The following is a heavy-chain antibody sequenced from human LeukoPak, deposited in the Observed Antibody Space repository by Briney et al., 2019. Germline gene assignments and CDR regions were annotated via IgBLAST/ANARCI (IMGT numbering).Heavy chain of an antibody. V-gene: IGHV4-34*01. CDR3: ARRVGRWFGERAYYYNYMDV. J-gene: IGHJ6*03. CDR2: INHSRST. Sequence: SETLSLTCAVYGGSFSGYYWGWIRQPPGKGLEWIGEINHSRSTKYKSSLKSRVTISVDTSKNQFSLKLSSLTAADTAVYYCARRVGRWFGERAYYYNYMDVWGKGTTVTISS. CDR1: GGSFSGYY. D-gene: IGHD3-10*01.